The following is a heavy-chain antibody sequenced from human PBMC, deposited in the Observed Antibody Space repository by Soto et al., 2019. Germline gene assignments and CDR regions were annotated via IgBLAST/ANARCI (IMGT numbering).Heavy chain of an antibody. Sequence: PSETLSLTCTVSGGSISSYYWSWIRQPPGKGLEWIGYIYYSGSTNYNPSLKSRVTISVDTSKNQFSLKLSSVTAADTAVYYCARGTGTTTYYYYYGMDVWGQGTTVTVSS. V-gene: IGHV4-59*01. CDR3: ARGTGTTTYYYYYGMDV. CDR1: GGSISSYY. J-gene: IGHJ6*02. D-gene: IGHD1-7*01. CDR2: IYYSGST.